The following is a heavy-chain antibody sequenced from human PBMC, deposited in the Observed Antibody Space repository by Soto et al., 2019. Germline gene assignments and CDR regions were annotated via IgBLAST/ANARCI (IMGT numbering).Heavy chain of an antibody. J-gene: IGHJ6*02. V-gene: IGHV1-69*01. D-gene: IGHD2-2*01. CDR1: GGTFSSYA. CDR2: IIPISDTT. CDR3: ARSQGSSTSLEIYYYYSYGMDV. Sequence: QVQLVQSGAEVKKPGSSVKVSCKASGGTFSSYAISWVRQAPGQGLEWMGGIIPISDTTNYAQKFQGRVTITAAESTSTASMELSSLRSEDTAVYYCARSQGSSTSLEIYYYYSYGMDVWGQGTTVTVSS.